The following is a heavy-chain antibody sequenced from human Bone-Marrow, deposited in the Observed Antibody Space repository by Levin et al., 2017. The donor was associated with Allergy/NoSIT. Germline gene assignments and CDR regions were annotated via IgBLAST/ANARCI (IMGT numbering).Heavy chain of an antibody. Sequence: PSETLSLTCTVSGGPLTNYYWSWIRQPQGKGLEWIGYIYNTDNTNYSPSFKSRVTISVDTSKSQFSLDLRSVTAADTAVYYCARTRGRFYGNFDYWGQGTLVSVSS. V-gene: IGHV4-59*01. CDR3: ARTRGRFYGNFDY. CDR1: GGPLTNYY. CDR2: IYNTDNT. J-gene: IGHJ4*02. D-gene: IGHD1-26*01.